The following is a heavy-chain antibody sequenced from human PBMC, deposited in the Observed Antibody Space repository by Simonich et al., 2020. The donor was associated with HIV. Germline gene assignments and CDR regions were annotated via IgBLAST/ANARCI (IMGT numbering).Heavy chain of an antibody. J-gene: IGHJ4*02. Sequence: QVQLQQCGAGLLKPSETLSLTCAVYGGSFSGYYWSWIRQPPGKGLEWIAKINNSGSIYYNPSLKSRVTISVDTSKSQFSLKVSSVTAADTAVYYCARNGIAARPDTSEVDYWGQGTLVTVSS. CDR2: INNSGSI. CDR1: GGSFSGYY. D-gene: IGHD6-6*01. CDR3: ARNGIAARPDTSEVDY. V-gene: IGHV4-34*01.